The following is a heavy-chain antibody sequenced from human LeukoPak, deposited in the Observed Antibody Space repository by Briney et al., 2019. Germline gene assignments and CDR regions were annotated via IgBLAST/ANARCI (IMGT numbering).Heavy chain of an antibody. J-gene: IGHJ6*03. D-gene: IGHD3-10*01. CDR1: GFTFSSYS. CDR2: ISSSSTTI. V-gene: IGHV3-48*01. Sequence: PGGSLRLSCSASGFTFSSYSINWVRQAPGKGLEWVSYISSSSTTIYYADSVKGRFTISRDNAKNTLYLQMNSLRSEDTAVYYCAKDVYGSGIHYYMDVWGKGTTVTISS. CDR3: AKDVYGSGIHYYMDV.